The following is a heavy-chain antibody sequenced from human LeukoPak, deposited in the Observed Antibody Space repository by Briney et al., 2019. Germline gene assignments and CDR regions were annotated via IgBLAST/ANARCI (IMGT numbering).Heavy chain of an antibody. CDR1: GFTFSSYD. J-gene: IGHJ4*02. V-gene: IGHV3-30*02. Sequence: GGSLRLSCAASGFTFSSYDIHWVRQAPGKGLEWVAFIRYDGSNKYYADSVRGRFTISRDNSKNTLYLQMNSLRPEDTAVYYCAKLISPYDYWGQGTLVLVSS. CDR3: AKLISPYDY. CDR2: IRYDGSNK.